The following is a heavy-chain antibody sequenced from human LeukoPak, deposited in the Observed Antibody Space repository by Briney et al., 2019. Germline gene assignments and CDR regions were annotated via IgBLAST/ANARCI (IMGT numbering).Heavy chain of an antibody. Sequence: PSETLSLTCTVSGGSISSGDYYWSWIRQPPGKGLEWIGYIYYSGSTYYNPSLKSRVTISVDTSKNQFSLKLSSVTAADTAVYYCAREVITFGGVIANWGQGTLVTVSS. D-gene: IGHD3-16*01. CDR3: AREVITFGGVIAN. CDR1: GGSISSGDYY. V-gene: IGHV4-30-4*01. J-gene: IGHJ4*02. CDR2: IYYSGST.